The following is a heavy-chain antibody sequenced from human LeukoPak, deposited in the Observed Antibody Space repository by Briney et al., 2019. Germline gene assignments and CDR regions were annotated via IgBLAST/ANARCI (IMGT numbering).Heavy chain of an antibody. CDR3: ARDRASGSYQVSFCYDLDV. Sequence: ASVKVSCKASGYTFTGYYIHWVRQAPGQGLAWMGVINPSGGSTTYAQNFQGRVTMTTDTSTSTVYMELSSLRSEDTAVYYCARDRASGSYQVSFCYDLDVWGLGTTVTVSS. CDR1: GYTFTGYY. J-gene: IGHJ6*02. D-gene: IGHD3-10*01. CDR2: INPSGGST. V-gene: IGHV1-46*01.